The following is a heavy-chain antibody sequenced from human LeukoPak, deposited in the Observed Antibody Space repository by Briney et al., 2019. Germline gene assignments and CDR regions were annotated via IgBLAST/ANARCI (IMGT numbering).Heavy chain of an antibody. CDR3: ARGSTLDRGLVYY. D-gene: IGHD3-10*01. V-gene: IGHV3-21*01. Sequence: GGSLRLSCAASGFTFSSYSMNWVRQAPGKGLEWVSSISSSSSYIYYADSVKGRFTISRDNAKNTLFLQMSSLRAEDTAVYYCARGSTLDRGLVYYWGQGTLVTVSS. CDR1: GFTFSSYS. J-gene: IGHJ4*02. CDR2: ISSSSSYI.